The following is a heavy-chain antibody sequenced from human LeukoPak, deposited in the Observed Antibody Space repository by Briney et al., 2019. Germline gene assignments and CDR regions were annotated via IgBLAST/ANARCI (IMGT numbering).Heavy chain of an antibody. CDR2: ISAYNGNT. CDR1: SHTFTSYG. D-gene: IGHD3-10*01. Sequence: GASVKVSCKASSHTFTSYGISWVRQAPGQGLEWMGWISAYNGNTNYAQKLQGRVTMTTDTSTSTAYMELRSLRSDDTAVYYCARDRSRGVRGANWFDPWGQGTLVTVSS. CDR3: ARDRSRGVRGANWFDP. J-gene: IGHJ5*02. V-gene: IGHV1-18*01.